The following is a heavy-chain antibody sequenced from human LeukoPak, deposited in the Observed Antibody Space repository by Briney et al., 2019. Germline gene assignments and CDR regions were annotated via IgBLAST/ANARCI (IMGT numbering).Heavy chain of an antibody. J-gene: IGHJ6*03. Sequence: SGSTSYTPSLKGGVTISVEKAKNQFSLKLSSVTAADTAVYYCARRHYYDSSGDNCYYYMDVWGKGTTVTVSS. D-gene: IGHD3-22*01. V-gene: IGHV4-39*01. CDR2: SGST. CDR3: ARRHYYDSSGDNCYYYMDV.